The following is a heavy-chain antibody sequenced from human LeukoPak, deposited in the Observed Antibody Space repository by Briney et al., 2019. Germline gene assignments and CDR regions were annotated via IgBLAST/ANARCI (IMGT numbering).Heavy chain of an antibody. Sequence: GGSLRLSCAVSGFTIASYWMSWVRQAPGKGREGVANIRQDGSEKYYVDSVKGRLTISRDNAKNSLYLQMNSLRAEDTGIYYCARAGYYGDDAFDLWGQGTMVTVSS. CDR2: IRQDGSEK. CDR1: GFTIASYW. J-gene: IGHJ3*01. V-gene: IGHV3-7*01. D-gene: IGHD2/OR15-2a*01. CDR3: ARAGYYGDDAFDL.